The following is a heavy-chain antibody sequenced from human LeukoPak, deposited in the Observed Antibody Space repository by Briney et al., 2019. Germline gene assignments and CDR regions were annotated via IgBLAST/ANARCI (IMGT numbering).Heavy chain of an antibody. CDR2: INHSGST. J-gene: IGHJ1*01. CDR3: AYCSGYQQQ. Sequence: SETLSLTCAVYGGSFSDYYWSWIRQPPGKGLEWIGEINHSGSTNYNPSLKSRVTISVDTSKNQFSLKLSSVTAADTAVYYCAYCSGYQQQWGQDTLVTVSS. V-gene: IGHV4-34*01. CDR1: GGSFSDYY. D-gene: IGHD2-15*01.